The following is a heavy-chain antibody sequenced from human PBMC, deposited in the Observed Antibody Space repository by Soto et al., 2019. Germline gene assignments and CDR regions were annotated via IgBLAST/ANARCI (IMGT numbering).Heavy chain of an antibody. CDR1: GNTFTRFY. J-gene: IGHJ5*02. D-gene: IGHD1-26*01. CDR2: INPRSGDT. V-gene: IGHV1-46*01. CDR3: ARVALSGGGWLDP. Sequence: QVQLVQSGAEVKKLGASVNVSCKASGNTFTRFYIHWVRQAPGQGLEWMGIINPRSGDTTYAEKFQGRITVTRDTSTSTVYMELTSLRYEDTAIYYCARVALSGGGWLDPWGQGTLVTVSS.